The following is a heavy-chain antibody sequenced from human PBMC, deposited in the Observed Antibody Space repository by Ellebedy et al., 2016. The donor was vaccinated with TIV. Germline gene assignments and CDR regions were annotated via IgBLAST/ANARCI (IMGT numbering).Heavy chain of an antibody. V-gene: IGHV3-23*01. CDR2: ISGGGDST. CDR3: AKGTSSGFNYDRVGFEY. D-gene: IGHD3-22*01. Sequence: GGSLRLSCAASGFTFSSFAMHWVRQAPGKGLEWLSVISGGGDSTYHAGSVKGRSTITRDNSKNTLYLQMDRLRAEDTAVYYCAKGTSSGFNYDRVGFEYWGQGVLVTVSS. J-gene: IGHJ4*02. CDR1: GFTFSSFA.